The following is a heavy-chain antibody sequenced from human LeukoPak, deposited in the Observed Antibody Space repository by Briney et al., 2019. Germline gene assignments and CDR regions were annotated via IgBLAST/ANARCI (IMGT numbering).Heavy chain of an antibody. Sequence: GGSLRLSCAASGFTFSSYAMHWIRQAPGKGLEWVALIPYDGSNKYYADSVKGRFTVSRDNSKNTLYLQMNSLRAEDTAVYYCARPRGCSSSRCNNFDYWGQGTLVTVSS. J-gene: IGHJ4*02. D-gene: IGHD2-2*01. CDR3: ARPRGCSSSRCNNFDY. CDR1: GFTFSSYA. CDR2: IPYDGSNK. V-gene: IGHV3-30*04.